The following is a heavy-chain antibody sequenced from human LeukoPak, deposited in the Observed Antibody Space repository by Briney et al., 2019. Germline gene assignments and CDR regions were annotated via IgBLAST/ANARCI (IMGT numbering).Heavy chain of an antibody. CDR2: IIPILGIA. D-gene: IGHD1-1*01. V-gene: IGHV1-69*04. CDR3: ASFGGTTVSYYYYGMDV. Sequence: SVKVSCKASGGTFSSYAISWVRQAPGQGLEWMGRIIPILGIANYAQKFQGRVTITADKSTSTAYMELSSLRSEDTAVYYCASFGGTTVSYYYYGMDVWGQGTTVTVSS. CDR1: GGTFSSYA. J-gene: IGHJ6*02.